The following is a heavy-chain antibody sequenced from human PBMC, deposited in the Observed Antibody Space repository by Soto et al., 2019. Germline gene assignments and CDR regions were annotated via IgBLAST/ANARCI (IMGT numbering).Heavy chain of an antibody. Sequence: SETLSLTCTVSGGSISSGGYYWSCMRQHPGKGLEWIGYIYYSGSTYYNPPLKSRVTISVDTSKNQFSLKLSSVTAADTAVYYCAREGCSGGSYYSSYYYGMDVWGQGTTVTVSS. D-gene: IGHD2-15*01. CDR2: IYYSGST. V-gene: IGHV4-31*03. J-gene: IGHJ6*02. CDR1: GGSISSGGYY. CDR3: AREGCSGGSYYSSYYYGMDV.